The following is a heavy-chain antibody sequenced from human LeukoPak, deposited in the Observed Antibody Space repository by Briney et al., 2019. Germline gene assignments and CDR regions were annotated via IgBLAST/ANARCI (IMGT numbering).Heavy chain of an antibody. CDR1: GYTLTELS. V-gene: IGHV1-24*01. D-gene: IGHD3-16*01. Sequence: GASVKVSCKVSGYTLTELSMHWVRQAPGKGLEWMGGFDPEDGETIYAQKFQGRVTMTEDTSTDTAYMELSSLRSEDTAVYYCATGHISIMVAFWGVTLGAWGQGTLVTVSS. CDR2: FDPEDGET. J-gene: IGHJ5*02. CDR3: ATGHISIMVAFWGVTLGA.